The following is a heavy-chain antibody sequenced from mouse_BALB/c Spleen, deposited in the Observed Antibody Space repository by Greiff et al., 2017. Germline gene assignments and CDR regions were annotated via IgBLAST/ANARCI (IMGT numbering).Heavy chain of an antibody. Sequence: VQLQQSGAELVRPGASVTLSCKASGYTFTDYEMHWVKQTPVHGLEWIGAIDPETGGTAYNQKFKGKATLTADKSSSTAYMELRSLTSEDSAVYYCTREGYYRYFDYWGQGTTLTVSS. J-gene: IGHJ2*01. CDR3: TREGYYRYFDY. CDR1: GYTFTDYE. CDR2: IDPETGGT. D-gene: IGHD2-12*01. V-gene: IGHV1-15*01.